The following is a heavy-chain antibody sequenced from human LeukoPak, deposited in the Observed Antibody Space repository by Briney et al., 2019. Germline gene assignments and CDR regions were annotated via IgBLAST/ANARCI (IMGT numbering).Heavy chain of an antibody. CDR1: GYTFTGYY. J-gene: IGHJ4*02. V-gene: IGHV1-2*02. Sequence: ASVKVSCKASGYTFTGYYIHWVRQAPGQGLEWMGWINPNSGGSKYAQKFQGRVTMTRDTSISTAYMELSRLRSDDTAVYYCARDQGGYYSSSWVFDYWGQGTLVTVSS. CDR2: INPNSGGS. D-gene: IGHD6-13*01. CDR3: ARDQGGYYSSSWVFDY.